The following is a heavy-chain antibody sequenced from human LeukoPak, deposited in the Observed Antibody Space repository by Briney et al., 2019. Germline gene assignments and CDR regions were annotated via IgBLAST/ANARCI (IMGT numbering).Heavy chain of an antibody. CDR1: GFTFSSYS. V-gene: IGHV3-30*02. Sequence: GGSLRLSCAASGFTFSSYSMNWVRQAPGKGLEWVAFIRYDGSNKYYADSVKGRLTISRDNSKNTLYLQMNSLRAEDTAVYYCAFQDNTNHQYYFDYWGQGTLVTVSS. CDR3: AFQDNTNHQYYFDY. CDR2: IRYDGSNK. J-gene: IGHJ4*02. D-gene: IGHD2-8*01.